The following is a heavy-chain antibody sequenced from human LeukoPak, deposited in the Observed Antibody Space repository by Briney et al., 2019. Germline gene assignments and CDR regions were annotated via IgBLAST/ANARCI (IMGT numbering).Heavy chain of an antibody. D-gene: IGHD3-10*01. Sequence: KPSETLSLTCTVSGGSISSYYWSWIRQPPGKGLEWIGYIYYSGSTNYNPSLKSRVTISVDTSKNQFSLKLSSVTAADTAVYYCARHGGSGSYYNWFDPWGWGTLVTVSS. V-gene: IGHV4-59*01. CDR3: ARHGGSGSYYNWFDP. J-gene: IGHJ5*02. CDR2: IYYSGST. CDR1: GGSISSYY.